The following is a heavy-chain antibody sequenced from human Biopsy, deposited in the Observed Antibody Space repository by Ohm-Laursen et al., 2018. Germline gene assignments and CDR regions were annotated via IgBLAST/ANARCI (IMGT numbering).Heavy chain of an antibody. CDR1: GVTLSGYG. V-gene: IGHV3-21*04. J-gene: IGHJ4*02. Sequence: SLRLSCAAPGVTLSGYGMNWVRQAPGKGLEWVSSISASSSYIYYADSVKGRFTISRDNSKNTLYLRMNSLRAEDTAVYYCAKPADSYGSEFYFDYWGQGTLVTVSS. CDR3: AKPADSYGSEFYFDY. CDR2: ISASSSYI. D-gene: IGHD1-14*01.